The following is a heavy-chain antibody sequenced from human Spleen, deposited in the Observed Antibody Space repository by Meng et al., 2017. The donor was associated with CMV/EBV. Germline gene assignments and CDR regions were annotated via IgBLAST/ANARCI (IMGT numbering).Heavy chain of an antibody. V-gene: IGHV1-2*02. J-gene: IGHJ6*02. D-gene: IGHD3-10*01. Sequence: ASVKVSCKASGYTFTSYGISWVRQAPGQGLEWMGWINPNSGGTNYAQKFQGRVTMTRDTSISTAYMELSRLRSDDTAVYYCAREGTYGSGSSNYYYGMDVWGQGTTVTVSS. CDR2: INPNSGGT. CDR3: AREGTYGSGSSNYYYGMDV. CDR1: GYTFTSYG.